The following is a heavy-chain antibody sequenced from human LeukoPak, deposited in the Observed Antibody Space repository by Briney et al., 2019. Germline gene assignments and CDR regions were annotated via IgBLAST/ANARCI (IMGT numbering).Heavy chain of an antibody. CDR1: GFTFDDYA. Sequence: GGSLRLSCAASGFTFDDYAMHWVRQDPGKGLEWVSLISGDGGSTYYADSVKGRFTISRDNSKNSLYLQMNSLRTEDTALYYCAKGIWGYCSGGSCYPRYFDYWGQGTLVTVSS. D-gene: IGHD2-15*01. J-gene: IGHJ4*02. CDR2: ISGDGGST. CDR3: AKGIWGYCSGGSCYPRYFDY. V-gene: IGHV3-43*02.